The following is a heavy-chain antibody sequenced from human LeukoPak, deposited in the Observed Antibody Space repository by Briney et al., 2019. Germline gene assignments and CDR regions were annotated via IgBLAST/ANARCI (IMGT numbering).Heavy chain of an antibody. CDR3: ARHGCSSTSCPHYYMDV. J-gene: IGHJ6*03. CDR1: GYSFTSYW. V-gene: IGHV5-51*01. Sequence: GESLKTSCKGSGYSFTSYWIGWVRQMPGKGQEWMGIIYPGDSDTRYSPSFQGQVTISADKSISTAYLQWSSLKASDTAMYYCARHGCSSTSCPHYYMDVWGKGTTVTVSS. CDR2: IYPGDSDT. D-gene: IGHD2-2*01.